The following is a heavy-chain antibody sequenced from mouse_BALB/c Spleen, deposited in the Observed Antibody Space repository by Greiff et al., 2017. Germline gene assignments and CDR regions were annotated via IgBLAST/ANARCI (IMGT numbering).Heavy chain of an antibody. J-gene: IGHJ4*01. D-gene: IGHD1-1*01. Sequence: EVKLMESGGGLVQPGGSLRLSCATSGFTFTDYYMSWVRQPPGKALEWLGFIRNKANGYTTEYSASVKGRFTISRDNSQSILYLQMNTLRAEDSATYYCARDITFYAMDYWGQGTSVTVSS. V-gene: IGHV7-3*02. CDR1: GFTFTDYY. CDR3: ARDITFYAMDY. CDR2: IRNKANGYTT.